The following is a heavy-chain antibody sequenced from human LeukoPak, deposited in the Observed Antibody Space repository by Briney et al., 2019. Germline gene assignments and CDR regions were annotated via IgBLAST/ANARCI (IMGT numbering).Heavy chain of an antibody. Sequence: PGGSLRLSCAASGFTVSSNYMSWVRQAPGKGLEWVSVIYSGGSTYYADSVKGRFTISRDNSKNTLYLQMNSLRAEDTAVYYCARDYYDSSGYYYGWFDPWGQGTLVTVSS. J-gene: IGHJ5*02. CDR3: ARDYYDSSGYYYGWFDP. CDR1: GFTVSSNY. V-gene: IGHV3-66*01. D-gene: IGHD3-22*01. CDR2: IYSGGST.